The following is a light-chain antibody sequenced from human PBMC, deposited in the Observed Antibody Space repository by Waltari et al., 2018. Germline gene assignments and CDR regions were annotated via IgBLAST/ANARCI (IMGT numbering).Light chain of an antibody. CDR1: QSISSS. CDR3: QQSYSTLWT. V-gene: IGKV1-39*01. CDR2: AAS. Sequence: DIQSTQSPSSLSASVGDRVTITCRASQSISSSFKWCQQKPRKTPKLLIYAASSLQSGVPSKFSGSGSGTDFTLNISSLQPEDFATYYCQQSYSTLWTFGQGTKVEIK. J-gene: IGKJ1*01.